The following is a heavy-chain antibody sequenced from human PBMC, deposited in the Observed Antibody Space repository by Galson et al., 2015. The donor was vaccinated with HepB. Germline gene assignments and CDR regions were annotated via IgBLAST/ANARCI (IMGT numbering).Heavy chain of an antibody. J-gene: IGHJ5*02. CDR3: ARDPYNWMPGWWFDP. Sequence: SLRLSCAASGYTFSNYAMHWVRQAPGKGLEWLAVVSYGGSNNYYADSVKGRFTISRDNSRNTLHLQMNSLRPEDTAVYYCARDPYNWMPGWWFDPWGQGTLVNVFS. CDR1: GYTFSNYA. V-gene: IGHV3-30-3*01. CDR2: VSYGGSNN. D-gene: IGHD1-20*01.